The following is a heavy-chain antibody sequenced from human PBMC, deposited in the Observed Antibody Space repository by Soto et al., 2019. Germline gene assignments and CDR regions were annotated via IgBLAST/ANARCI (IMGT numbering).Heavy chain of an antibody. CDR2: IYWNDDK. D-gene: IGHD4-17*01. J-gene: IGHJ5*02. CDR3: AHRGYGDYPRDNWFDP. CDR1: VFSLSTGGRG. Sequence: QITLKESGPTLVKPTQALTLTCSFSVFSLSTGGRGVGWIRQPPGKALEWVALIYWNDDKRFSPSLRSRLTITKDTSKNQVVLTMTNVDPVDAATYYCAHRGYGDYPRDNWFDPWGQGTLVTVSS. V-gene: IGHV2-5*01.